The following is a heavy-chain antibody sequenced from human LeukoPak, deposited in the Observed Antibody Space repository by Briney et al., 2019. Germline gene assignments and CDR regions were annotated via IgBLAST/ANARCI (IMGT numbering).Heavy chain of an antibody. J-gene: IGHJ4*02. CDR3: AREYSSGWSGTGY. CDR2: VYYSGST. CDR1: GGSISSYY. D-gene: IGHD6-19*01. Sequence: PSETLSLTCTVSGGSISSYYWSWIRQPPGKGLEWIGYVYYSGSTNYNPSLESRVTISVDTSKNQFSLKLSSVTAADTAVYCCAREYSSGWSGTGYWGQGTLVTVSS. V-gene: IGHV4-59*01.